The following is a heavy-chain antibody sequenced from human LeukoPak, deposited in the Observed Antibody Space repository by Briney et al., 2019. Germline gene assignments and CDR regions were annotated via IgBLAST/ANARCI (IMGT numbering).Heavy chain of an antibody. CDR1: GHTFSGYW. Sequence: GESLKISFKVSGHTFSGYWIGWVRQMPGKGLEWMGIIYPGDSDTRYSPSFEGQVTISADKSISTAYLQWSSLKASDSAMYFCVRVGDSSGYSEFDPWGQGTLVTVSS. D-gene: IGHD3-22*01. J-gene: IGHJ5*02. CDR3: VRVGDSSGYSEFDP. V-gene: IGHV5-51*01. CDR2: IYPGDSDT.